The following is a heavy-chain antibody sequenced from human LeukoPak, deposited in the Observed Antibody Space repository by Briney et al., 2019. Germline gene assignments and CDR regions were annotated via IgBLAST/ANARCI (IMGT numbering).Heavy chain of an antibody. J-gene: IGHJ5*02. D-gene: IGHD3-10*01. CDR3: ARGQRVWLGELNTAWIDP. CDR2: INHSGST. CDR1: GGSFSGYY. Sequence: SETLSLTCAVYGGSFSGYYWSSIRQPPGKGLEWIGEINHSGSTNYNPSLKSRVTISVDTSKNQFSLKLSSVTAADTAVYYCARGQRVWLGELNTAWIDPWGQGTLVTVSS. V-gene: IGHV4-34*01.